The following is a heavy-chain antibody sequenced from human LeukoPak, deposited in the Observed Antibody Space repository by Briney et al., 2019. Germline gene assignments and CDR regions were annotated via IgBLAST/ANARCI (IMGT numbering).Heavy chain of an antibody. Sequence: PSETLSLTCAVSGYSISSGYYWGWIRQPPGKRLEWIGSIYHSGSIYYNPSLKSRVTISVDTSKNQFSLKLTSVTAADTAVYYCARVRRPSDYGDTYYFDYWGQGTLVTVSS. V-gene: IGHV4-38-2*01. CDR2: IYHSGSI. CDR3: ARVRRPSDYGDTYYFDY. CDR1: GYSISSGYY. J-gene: IGHJ4*02. D-gene: IGHD4-17*01.